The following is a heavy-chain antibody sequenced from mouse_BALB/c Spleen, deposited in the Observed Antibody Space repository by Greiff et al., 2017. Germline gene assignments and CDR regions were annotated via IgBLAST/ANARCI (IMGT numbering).Heavy chain of an antibody. Sequence: EVQLQESGPGLVKPSQSLSLTCTVTGYSITSDYAWNWIRQFPGNKLEWMGYISYSGSTSYNPSLKSRISITRDTSKNQFFLQLNSVTTEDTATHYCARYYAMDYWGQGTSVTVSS. CDR3: ARYYAMDY. CDR2: ISYSGST. V-gene: IGHV3-2*02. CDR1: GYSITSDYA. J-gene: IGHJ4*01.